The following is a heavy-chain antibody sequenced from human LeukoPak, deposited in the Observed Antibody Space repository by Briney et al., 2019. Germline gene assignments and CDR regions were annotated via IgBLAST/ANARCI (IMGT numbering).Heavy chain of an antibody. D-gene: IGHD3-16*01. J-gene: IGHJ4*02. V-gene: IGHV5-51*01. CDR1: GYRSTSYW. CDR3: ARPEGVDY. Sequence: GASLKISCKGSGYRSTSYWIGWVRQMPGKGLEWMGIIYPGDSDTRYSPSFQGQVTISADKSISTSYLQWSSLQASATPLSYFARPEGVDYWGQGTLVTVSS. CDR2: IYPGDSDT.